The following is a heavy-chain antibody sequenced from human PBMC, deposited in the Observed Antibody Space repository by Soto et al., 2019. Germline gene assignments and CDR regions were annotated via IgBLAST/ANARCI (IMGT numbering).Heavy chain of an antibody. J-gene: IGHJ6*02. V-gene: IGHV4-30-4*01. Sequence: SETLSLTCTVSGGSISSGDYYWIWIRHSPGKGLEWIGYIYYSGTTYYNPSLKSRVTISVDTSKNQFSLKLSSVTAADTAVYYCARALIQLWPHYYYGMDVWGQGTTVTVSS. CDR2: IYYSGTT. D-gene: IGHD5-18*01. CDR3: ARALIQLWPHYYYGMDV. CDR1: GGSISSGDYY.